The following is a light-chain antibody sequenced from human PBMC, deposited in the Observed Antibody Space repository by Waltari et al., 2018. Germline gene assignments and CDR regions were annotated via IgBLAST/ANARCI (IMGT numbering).Light chain of an antibody. CDR3: SSYTSSSTLVV. CDR1: SSDVGGSNY. J-gene: IGLJ2*01. Sequence: QSALTQPASVSGSPGQSTTISCTGTSSDVGGSNYVSWYQQHPGKAPKLMIYEVSNRPSGVSNRFSGSKSGNTASLTISGLQAEDEADYYCSSYTSSSTLVVFGGGTKLTVL. V-gene: IGLV2-14*01. CDR2: EVS.